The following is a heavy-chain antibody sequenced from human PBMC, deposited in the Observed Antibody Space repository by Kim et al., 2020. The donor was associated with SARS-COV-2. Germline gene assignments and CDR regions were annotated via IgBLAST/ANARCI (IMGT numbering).Heavy chain of an antibody. V-gene: IGHV3-72*01. J-gene: IGHJ3*01. Sequence: TLYAASVKGRLTISRDDSKNSLFLQMNSLKIEDTAIYYCARDRGGLGDVWGQGTMVTVSS. CDR2: T. CDR3: ARDRGGLGDV.